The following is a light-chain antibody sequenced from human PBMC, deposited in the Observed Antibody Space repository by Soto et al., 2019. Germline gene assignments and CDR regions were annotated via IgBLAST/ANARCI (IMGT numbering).Light chain of an antibody. CDR1: RSDVGGYNI. Sequence: QSVLTQPASVSASPGPPIPISCTGTRSDVGGYNIVSRYHQHRGRSHQPMNYDLTDRPSGVASRSSSSKAGNTASRTFSKLKAEDETDYYFSSYTSSSTLGVFGTGTKVTVL. CDR2: DLT. CDR3: SSYTSSSTLGV. V-gene: IGLV2-14*01. J-gene: IGLJ1*01.